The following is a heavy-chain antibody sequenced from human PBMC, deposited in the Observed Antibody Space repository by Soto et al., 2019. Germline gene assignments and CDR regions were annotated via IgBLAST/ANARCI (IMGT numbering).Heavy chain of an antibody. Sequence: QVQLVQSGAEVKKPGSSVKVSCKASGGTFSSYAISWVRQAPGQGLEWMGGIIPIFGTANYAQKFQGRVTITADESTRTAYMELSSLRSEDTAVYYCAREHIVVVPAAHEYNWFDPWGQGTLVTVSS. D-gene: IGHD2-2*01. CDR2: IIPIFGTA. CDR3: AREHIVVVPAAHEYNWFDP. J-gene: IGHJ5*02. V-gene: IGHV1-69*01. CDR1: GGTFSSYA.